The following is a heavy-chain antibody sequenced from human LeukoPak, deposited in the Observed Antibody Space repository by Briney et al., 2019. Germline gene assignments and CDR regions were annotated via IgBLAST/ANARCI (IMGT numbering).Heavy chain of an antibody. CDR2: INPNSGGT. D-gene: IGHD6-25*01. CDR1: GYSFTANY. J-gene: IGHJ4*02. Sequence: ASVLVSCKASGYSFTANYIHWVRQAPGQGLEWMGWINPNSGGTNYAQTFQGRVTMTRETSISTAYMDLSSLRFDDAAVYYCARGVSGTYYFFDYWGQGTLVTVSS. V-gene: IGHV1-2*02. CDR3: ARGVSGTYYFFDY.